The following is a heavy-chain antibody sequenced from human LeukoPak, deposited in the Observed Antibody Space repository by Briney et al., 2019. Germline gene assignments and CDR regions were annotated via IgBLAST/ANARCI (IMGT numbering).Heavy chain of an antibody. Sequence: GGSLRLSCAASGFTFSSYEMNWVRQVPGKGLEWVSYISSSGSTIYYADSVKGRFTISRDNAKNSLYLQMNSLRAEDTAVYYCARDPDYGDYGFDYWGQGTLVTVSS. D-gene: IGHD4-17*01. CDR1: GFTFSSYE. J-gene: IGHJ4*02. CDR2: ISSSGSTI. V-gene: IGHV3-48*03. CDR3: ARDPDYGDYGFDY.